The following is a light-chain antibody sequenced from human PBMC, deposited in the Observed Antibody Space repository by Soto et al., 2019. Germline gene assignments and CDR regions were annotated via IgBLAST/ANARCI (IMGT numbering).Light chain of an antibody. CDR1: QGISSY. CDR3: QQYNGNSYT. Sequence: IQLTQSPSSLSASVGDRVTITCRASQGISSYLAWYQQKPGKAPKLLIYAASTLQSGVPSRFSGSGSGTDFTLTISSLQPDDFATYYCQQYNGNSYTFGQGTQLQIK. J-gene: IGKJ2*01. V-gene: IGKV1-9*01. CDR2: AAS.